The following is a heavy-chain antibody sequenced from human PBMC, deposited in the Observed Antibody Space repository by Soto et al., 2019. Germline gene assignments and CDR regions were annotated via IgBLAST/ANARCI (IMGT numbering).Heavy chain of an antibody. Sequence: QVQLVQSGAEVKKPGSSVKVSCKASGGTFSSYAISWVRQAPGQGLEWMGGIIPIFGTANYAQKLQGRVTITADESTSTAYMGVSGLGSEDTAVYYCASEAVLSQWPAFPPPWDDYWGQGTLVTVSS. CDR1: GGTFSSYA. D-gene: IGHD6-19*01. CDR3: ASEAVLSQWPAFPPPWDDY. CDR2: IIPIFGTA. V-gene: IGHV1-69*01. J-gene: IGHJ4*02.